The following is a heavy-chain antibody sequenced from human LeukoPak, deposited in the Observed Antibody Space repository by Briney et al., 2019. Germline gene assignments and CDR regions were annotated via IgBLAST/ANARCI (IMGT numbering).Heavy chain of an antibody. D-gene: IGHD2-2*01. CDR3: ARGGVCSSTNCYNHY. V-gene: IGHV3-33*01. Sequence: GGSLTLSCAASGFTFSSYGMHRVRQAPGKGLEWVAVIWYDGSNQYYADWVKGRFTISRDNSKNTLFLQMNSLRAEDTAVYYCARGGVCSSTNCYNHYWGQGTLVTVSS. CDR2: IWYDGSNQ. CDR1: GFTFSSYG. J-gene: IGHJ4*02.